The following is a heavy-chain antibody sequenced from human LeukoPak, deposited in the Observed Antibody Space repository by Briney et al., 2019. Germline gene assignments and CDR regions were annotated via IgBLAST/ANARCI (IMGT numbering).Heavy chain of an antibody. J-gene: IGHJ6*03. CDR3: ARGKHSGSDYYYYMDV. CDR1: GFTFSSYD. CDR2: IGTAGDT. Sequence: GGSLRLSCAASGFTFSSYDMHWVRQATGKGLEWVSAIGTAGDTYYPGSVKGRFTISRENAKNSLYLQMNSLRAGDTAVYYCARGKHSGSDYYYYMDVWGKGTTVTISS. V-gene: IGHV3-13*01. D-gene: IGHD6-19*01.